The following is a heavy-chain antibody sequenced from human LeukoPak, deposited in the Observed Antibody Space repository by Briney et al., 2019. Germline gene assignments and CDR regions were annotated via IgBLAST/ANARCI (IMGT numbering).Heavy chain of an antibody. V-gene: IGHV4-39*01. J-gene: IGHJ4*02. CDR1: VGTIPTTRNS. CDR2: IYYSGST. D-gene: IGHD3-16*01. Sequence: SETLSPTCTVPVGTIPTTRNSGGSIRQPPGKGLEWIGSIYYSGSTYYNPSLKSRVTISVDTSKNQFSLKLSSVTAADTAVYYCVRRRSFRGNRLDYWGQGTLVTVSS. CDR3: VRRRSFRGNRLDY.